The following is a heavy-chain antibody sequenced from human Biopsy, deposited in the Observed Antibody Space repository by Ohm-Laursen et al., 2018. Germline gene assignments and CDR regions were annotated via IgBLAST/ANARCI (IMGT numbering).Heavy chain of an antibody. CDR3: VRGYSSSWSGYLDH. D-gene: IGHD3-3*01. J-gene: IGHJ4*02. CDR1: GFTFDDHV. Sequence: SLRLSCASPGFTFDDHVMHWVRQAPGKGLEWVSGISWDGGSEGYADSVKGRFTISRDNAKNSLFLQMNSLTTEDTALYYCVRGYSSSWSGYLDHWGQGTLVTVSS. V-gene: IGHV3-9*01. CDR2: ISWDGGSE.